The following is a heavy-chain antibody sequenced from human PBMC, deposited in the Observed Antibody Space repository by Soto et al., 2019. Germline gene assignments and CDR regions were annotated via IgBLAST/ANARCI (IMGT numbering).Heavy chain of an antibody. CDR2: MWYDGSNK. V-gene: IGHV3-33*01. CDR3: AREKNRFGLTDFDY. D-gene: IGHD3-16*01. CDR1: GFTFSDYG. J-gene: IGHJ4*02. Sequence: QVQLVESGGGVVQPGRSLRLSCAASGFTFSDYGMHWVRQAPGKGLEWVAVMWYDGSNKYYADSVKGRFTISRDNSKNTLYLQMNSLRAEDTAVYYCAREKNRFGLTDFDYWGQGTLVTVSS.